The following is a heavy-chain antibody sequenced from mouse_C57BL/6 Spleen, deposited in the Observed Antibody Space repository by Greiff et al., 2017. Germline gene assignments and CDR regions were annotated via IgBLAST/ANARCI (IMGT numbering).Heavy chain of an antibody. CDR1: GYTFTEYT. D-gene: IGHD2-3*01. V-gene: IGHV1-62-2*01. CDR3: ARHEDDGYYPYWYFDV. J-gene: IGHJ1*03. Sequence: QVQLQQSGAELVKPGASVKLSCKASGYTFTEYTIHWVKQRSGQGLEWIGWFYPGSGSIKYNEKFKDKATLTADKSSSTVYMELSRLTSEDSAVFVCARHEDDGYYPYWYFDVWGTGTTVTVSS. CDR2: FYPGSGSI.